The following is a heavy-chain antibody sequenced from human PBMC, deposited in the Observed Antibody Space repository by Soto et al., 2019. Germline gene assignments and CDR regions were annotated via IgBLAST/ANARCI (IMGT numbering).Heavy chain of an antibody. CDR3: ARAYSPEYSSSWYYFDY. CDR2: IYYSGST. D-gene: IGHD6-13*01. Sequence: SETLSLTCTVSGCSISSYDWSWIRQPPGKGLEWIGYIYYSGSTNYNPSLKSRVTISVDTSKNQFSLKLSSVTAADTAVYYCARAYSPEYSSSWYYFDYWGQGTLVTVSS. J-gene: IGHJ4*02. V-gene: IGHV4-59*01. CDR1: GCSISSYD.